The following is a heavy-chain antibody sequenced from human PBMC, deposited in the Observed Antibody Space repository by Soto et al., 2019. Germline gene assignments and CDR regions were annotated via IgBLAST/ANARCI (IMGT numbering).Heavy chain of an antibody. CDR1: GGSFSGYY. D-gene: IGHD2-2*03. J-gene: IGHJ4*02. CDR3: ARASSSGYDS. Sequence: KPSETLSLTFVVCGGSFSGYYWNWIRQTPGKGLEWIGEMNHRGRSNYNPTLKSRVTISVDTSKNQFSLKLTSVTAADTGIYYCARASSSGYDSWGQGGLVTVSS. CDR2: MNHRGRS. V-gene: IGHV4-34*01.